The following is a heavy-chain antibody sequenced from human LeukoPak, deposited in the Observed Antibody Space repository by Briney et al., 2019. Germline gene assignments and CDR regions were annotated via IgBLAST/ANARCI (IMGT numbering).Heavy chain of an antibody. CDR1: GFTFSSYG. D-gene: IGHD2-2*01. CDR2: IWYDGSNK. V-gene: IGHV3-33*01. CDR3: ARDRYCSSTSCWGGWFDL. J-gene: IGHJ5*02. Sequence: GRSLRLSCAAAGFTFSSYGMHWVRRAPGKGLEWVAVIWYDGSNKYYADSVKGRFTISRDNSKNTLYLQMNSLRAEDTAVYYCARDRYCSSTSCWGGWFDLWGQGTLVSVSS.